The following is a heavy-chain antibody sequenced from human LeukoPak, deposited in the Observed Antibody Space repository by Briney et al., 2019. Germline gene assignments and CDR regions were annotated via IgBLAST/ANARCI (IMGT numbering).Heavy chain of an antibody. J-gene: IGHJ4*02. CDR1: GGSISSSSYY. Sequence: PSETLSLTCTVSGGSISSSSYYWGWIRQPPGKGLEWIGSIYYSGSTYYNPSFKSRVTISVDTSKNQFSLKLSSVTAADTAVYYCARETPLDFKFDYWGQGTLVTVSS. D-gene: IGHD2-15*01. CDR3: ARETPLDFKFDY. CDR2: IYYSGST. V-gene: IGHV4-39*07.